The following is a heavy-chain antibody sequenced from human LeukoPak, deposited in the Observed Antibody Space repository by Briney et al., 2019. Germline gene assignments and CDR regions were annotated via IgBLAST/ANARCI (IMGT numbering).Heavy chain of an antibody. CDR3: ASGITGTNNWFDP. CDR1: GFSVSSNY. V-gene: IGHV3-66*02. Sequence: PGGSLRLSCAASGFSVSSNYMSWVRQAPGEGLEWVSVIYSGGTTYYADSVKGRFTISRDNSKNTLYLQMNSLRAEDTALYYCASGITGTNNWFDPWGQGTLVTVSS. CDR2: IYSGGTT. D-gene: IGHD1-20*01. J-gene: IGHJ5*02.